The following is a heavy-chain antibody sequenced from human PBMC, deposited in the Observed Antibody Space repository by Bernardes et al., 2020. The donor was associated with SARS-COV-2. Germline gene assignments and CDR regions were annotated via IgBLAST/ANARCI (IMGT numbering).Heavy chain of an antibody. Sequence: LYLTCSFSGGSLSNSNYYWFWIRQPPGKGLEWIGSIYSSGSSYYNPSLPSRVSASVDTSKNQFSLRLSYVTAADTAVYYCAGSSCGIDCYIGGLRSWDYGMDVWGQGTTVTVS. CDR1: GGSLSNSNYY. CDR3: AGSSCGIDCYIGGLRSWDYGMDV. V-gene: IGHV4-39*01. J-gene: IGHJ6*02. CDR2: IYSSGSS. D-gene: IGHD2-21*02.